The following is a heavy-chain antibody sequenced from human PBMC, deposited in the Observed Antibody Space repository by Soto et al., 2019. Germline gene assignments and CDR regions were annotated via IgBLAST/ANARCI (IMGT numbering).Heavy chain of an antibody. CDR1: GFSIISISYY. CDR3: ERNRHSNCLDH. V-gene: IGHV4-39*01. CDR2: IYYTGST. Sequence: WGTLSLTCIVSGFSIISISYYWGCIRQPPGKGLELIGSIYYTGSTYYNTSLKSRVTISVDTSKNQFSLKLSSVTAADTAVFYCERNRHSNCLDHWGQGTLVTVSS. J-gene: IGHJ5*02. D-gene: IGHD1-26*01.